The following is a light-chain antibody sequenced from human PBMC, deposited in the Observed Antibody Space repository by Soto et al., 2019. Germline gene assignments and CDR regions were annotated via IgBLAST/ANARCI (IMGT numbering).Light chain of an antibody. CDR3: QQYGNSPQT. V-gene: IGKV3-20*01. CDR1: QSVSSNY. CDR2: GAS. Sequence: EIVLTQSPVTLSLSPGERATLSCRASQSVSSNYLAWYQQKPGQAPRLLIYGASSRATGIPDRFSGSGSGTDFTLTISRLEPEDFAVYYCQQYGNSPQTFGQGTKVDIK. J-gene: IGKJ1*01.